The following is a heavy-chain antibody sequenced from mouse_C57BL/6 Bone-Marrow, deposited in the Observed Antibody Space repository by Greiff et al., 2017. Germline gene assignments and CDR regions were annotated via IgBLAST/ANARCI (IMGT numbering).Heavy chain of an antibody. CDR3: ARRGIYYGNYDAMDY. CDR1: GYTFTSYW. CDR2: INPSNGGT. D-gene: IGHD2-1*01. Sequence: VQLQQPGTELVKPGASVKLSCKASGYTFTSYWMHWVKQRPGQGLEWIGNINPSNGGTNYNEKFKSKATLTVDKSSSTAYMQLRSLTSEDSAVYYCARRGIYYGNYDAMDYWGQGTSVTVSS. V-gene: IGHV1-53*01. J-gene: IGHJ4*01.